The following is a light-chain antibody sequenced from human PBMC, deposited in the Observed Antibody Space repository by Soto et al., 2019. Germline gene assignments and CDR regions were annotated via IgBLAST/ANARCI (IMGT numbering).Light chain of an antibody. CDR3: SSYTSSSTLYV. CDR2: DVS. Sequence: QSVLNQPASVSGSPGQSITISCTGTSSDVGGYNYVSWYQQHPGKAPKLMIYDVSNRTSGVSNRFSGSKSGNTASLTISGLQAEDEADYYCSSYTSSSTLYVFGTGTKVTVL. V-gene: IGLV2-14*01. J-gene: IGLJ1*01. CDR1: SSDVGGYNY.